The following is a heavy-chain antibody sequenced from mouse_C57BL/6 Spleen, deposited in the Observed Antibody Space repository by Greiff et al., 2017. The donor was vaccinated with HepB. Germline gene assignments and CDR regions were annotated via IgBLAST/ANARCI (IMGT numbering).Heavy chain of an antibody. D-gene: IGHD1-1*01. CDR1: GYTFTSYW. Sequence: VQLQQPGTELVKPGASVKLSCKASGYTFTSYWMHWVKQRPGQGLEWIGNINPSNGSTNYNEKFKSKATLTVDKSSSTAYMQLSSLTSEDSAVYYCARSEYGSAYWYFDVWGTGTTVTVSS. J-gene: IGHJ1*03. V-gene: IGHV1-53*01. CDR3: ARSEYGSAYWYFDV. CDR2: INPSNGST.